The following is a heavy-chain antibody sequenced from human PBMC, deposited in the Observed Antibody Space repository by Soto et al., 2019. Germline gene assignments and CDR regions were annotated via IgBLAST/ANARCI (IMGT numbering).Heavy chain of an antibody. CDR3: AKDGSQRGPEIYFDY. CDR2: ISGSGGST. D-gene: IGHD1-1*01. Sequence: GGSLRLSCAAPGFTFSSYARSWVRQPPGKGLEWVSAISGSGGSTYYADSVKGRFTISRDNSKNTLFLQMNSLRAEDTAVYYCAKDGSQRGPEIYFDYWGQGTLVTVSS. J-gene: IGHJ4*02. V-gene: IGHV3-23*01. CDR1: GFTFSSYA.